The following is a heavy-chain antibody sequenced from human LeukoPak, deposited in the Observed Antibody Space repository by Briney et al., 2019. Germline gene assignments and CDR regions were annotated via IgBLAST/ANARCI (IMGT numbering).Heavy chain of an antibody. D-gene: IGHD4-17*01. Sequence: QTGGSLRLSCAASGFTFSNYWMSWVRQAPGKGLEWVANIKQDGSDKYYVDSVKGRFTISRDNAKNSLYLQMNSLRAEDTAVYYCARDYYGDDWAYYYYYYMDVWGKGTTVTISS. V-gene: IGHV3-7*01. J-gene: IGHJ6*03. CDR3: ARDYYGDDWAYYYYYYMDV. CDR2: IKQDGSDK. CDR1: GFTFSNYW.